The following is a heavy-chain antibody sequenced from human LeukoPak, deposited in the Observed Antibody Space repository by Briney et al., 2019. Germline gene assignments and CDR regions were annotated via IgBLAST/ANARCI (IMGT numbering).Heavy chain of an antibody. V-gene: IGHV3-30*04. J-gene: IGHJ6*02. CDR1: GFTFRSYA. D-gene: IGHD3-10*01. Sequence: GGSLRLSCAASGFTFRSYAMHWVRQAPGKGLEWVAVISYDGSNKYYADSVKGRFTISRDNSKNTLYLQMNSLRAEDTAVYYCAREYYYGSYGMDVWGQGTTVTVSS. CDR2: ISYDGSNK. CDR3: AREYYYGSYGMDV.